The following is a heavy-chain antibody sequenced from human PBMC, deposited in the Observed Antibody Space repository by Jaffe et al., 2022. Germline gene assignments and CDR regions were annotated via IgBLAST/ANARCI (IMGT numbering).Heavy chain of an antibody. J-gene: IGHJ3*02. V-gene: IGHV4-39*01. Sequence: QLQLQESGPGLVKPSETLSLTCTVSGGSISSSSYYWGWIRQPPGKGLEWIGSIYYSGSTYYNPSLKSRVTISVDTSKNQFSLKLSSVTAADTAVYYCASYCSGGSCPIDAFDIWGQGTMVTVSS. CDR1: GGSISSSSYY. CDR2: IYYSGST. D-gene: IGHD2-15*01. CDR3: ASYCSGGSCPIDAFDI.